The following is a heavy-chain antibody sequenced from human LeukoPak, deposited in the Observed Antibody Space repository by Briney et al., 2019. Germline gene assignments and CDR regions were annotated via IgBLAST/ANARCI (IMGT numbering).Heavy chain of an antibody. CDR2: IYYSGST. Sequence: SETLPLTCTVSGGSISSYYWSWIRQPPGKGLEWIGYIYYSGSTNYNPSLKSRVTISVDTSKNQFSLKLSSVTAADTAVYYCARVGDSSGYYYSDAFDIWGQGTMVTVSS. CDR3: ARVGDSSGYYYSDAFDI. D-gene: IGHD3-22*01. V-gene: IGHV4-59*01. CDR1: GGSISSYY. J-gene: IGHJ3*02.